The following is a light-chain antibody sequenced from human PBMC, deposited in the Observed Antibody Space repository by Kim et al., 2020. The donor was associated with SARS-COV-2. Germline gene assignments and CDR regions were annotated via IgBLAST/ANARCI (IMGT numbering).Light chain of an antibody. Sequence: SASVGDRVTITCRDSQSVSSWLAWYQKRPGKAPKLLIYDASSLEGGVPSRFSGSGSGTEFTLTISSLQPDDFATYHCQQYQSYWTFGQGTKVDIK. CDR2: DAS. CDR3: QQYQSYWT. J-gene: IGKJ1*01. V-gene: IGKV1-5*01. CDR1: QSVSSW.